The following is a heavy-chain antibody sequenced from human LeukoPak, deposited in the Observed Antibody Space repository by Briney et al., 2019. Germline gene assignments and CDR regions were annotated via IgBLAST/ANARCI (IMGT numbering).Heavy chain of an antibody. CDR3: AREVDHSFDY. Sequence: GGSLRLSCAASVFTFSSYAMHSVRQAPGKGLEYVSAISSNGGSTYYANSVKGRFTISRDNSRNTLYLQMGSLRAEDMAVYYCAREVDHSFDYWGQGTLVTVSS. CDR2: ISSNGGST. J-gene: IGHJ4*02. CDR1: VFTFSSYA. V-gene: IGHV3-64*01.